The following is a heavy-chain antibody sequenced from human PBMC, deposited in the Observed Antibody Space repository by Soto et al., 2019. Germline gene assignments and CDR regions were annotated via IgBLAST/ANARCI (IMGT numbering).Heavy chain of an antibody. CDR3: ATQVDTVMVFRD. Sequence: QVQLVQSGAEVKKPGASVQVSCKASDKTFLSYGISWVRQGPGQGLERMGWISPYNGNTNYAQKLQGRVTMTTDTSTSTAYMELRSLRSDDTAVYYCATQVDTVMVFRDWGQGTLVTVSS. V-gene: IGHV1-18*01. CDR1: DKTFLSYG. J-gene: IGHJ4*02. CDR2: ISPYNGNT. D-gene: IGHD5-18*01.